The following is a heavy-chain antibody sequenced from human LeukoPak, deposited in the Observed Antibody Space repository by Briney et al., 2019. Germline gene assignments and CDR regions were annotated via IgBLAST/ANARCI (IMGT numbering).Heavy chain of an antibody. J-gene: IGHJ3*02. CDR3: ARVRDGYNDAFDI. D-gene: IGHD5-24*01. V-gene: IGHV1-18*01. CDR2: ISAYNGNT. Sequence: ASVKVSCKASGYTFTSYGISWVRQAPGQGLEWMGWISAYNGNTNYAQKFQGRVTMTRDTSTSTVYMELSSLRSEDTAVYYCARVRDGYNDAFDIWGQGTMVTVSS. CDR1: GYTFTSYG.